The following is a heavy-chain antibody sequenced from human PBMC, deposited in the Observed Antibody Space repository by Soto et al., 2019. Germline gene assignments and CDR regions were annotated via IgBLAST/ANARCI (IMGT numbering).Heavy chain of an antibody. CDR2: ISYDGSNK. Sequence: PGGSLRLSCAASGFTFSSYSMHWVRQAPGKGLEWVAVISYDGSNKYYADSVKGRFTISRDNSKNTLYLQMNSLRAEDTAVYYCAKELRFIPSSGWPLDYWGQGTLVTVSS. V-gene: IGHV3-30*18. D-gene: IGHD6-19*01. CDR1: GFTFSSYS. CDR3: AKELRFIPSSGWPLDY. J-gene: IGHJ4*02.